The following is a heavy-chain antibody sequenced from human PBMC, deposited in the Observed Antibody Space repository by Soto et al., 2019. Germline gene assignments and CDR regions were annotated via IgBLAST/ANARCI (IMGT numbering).Heavy chain of an antibody. Sequence: SETLSLTCTVSGGSISSSSYYWGWIRQPPGKGLEWIGSIFYSGSTYYNSSLKSRVTISVDTSKNQFSLKLSSVTAEDTAVYYCASHLTYCSAGSCYSDFPYYGMDVWGQGTTVT. CDR1: GGSISSSSYY. CDR2: IFYSGST. D-gene: IGHD2-15*01. J-gene: IGHJ6*02. V-gene: IGHV4-39*01. CDR3: ASHLTYCSAGSCYSDFPYYGMDV.